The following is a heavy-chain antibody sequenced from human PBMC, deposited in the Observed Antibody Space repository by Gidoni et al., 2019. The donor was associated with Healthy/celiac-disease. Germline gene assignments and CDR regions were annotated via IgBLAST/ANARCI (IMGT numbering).Heavy chain of an antibody. Sequence: QVQLVESGGEGVKPGRSRGLSWAAPELTFSSYGMHWVRQAPGKGLELVAVISYDGSNKYYADSVKGRFTISRDNSKNTLYLQMNSLRAEDTAVYYCAKDQDSSGYYGLDYWGQGTLVTVSS. J-gene: IGHJ4*02. CDR2: ISYDGSNK. V-gene: IGHV3-30*18. CDR1: ELTFSSYG. CDR3: AKDQDSSGYYGLDY. D-gene: IGHD3-22*01.